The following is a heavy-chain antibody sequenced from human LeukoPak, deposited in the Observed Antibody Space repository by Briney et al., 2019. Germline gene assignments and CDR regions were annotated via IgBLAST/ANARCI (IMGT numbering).Heavy chain of an antibody. J-gene: IGHJ6*02. CDR2: VYHTGGT. CDR1: GGSVGSVSSY. CDR3: ARDSRHPYYYGLDV. V-gene: IGHV4-61*01. Sequence: SETLSLTCTVSGGSVGSVSSYWTWIRQPPGKGLEWIGYVYHTGGTKYNPSLKSRVTISLDTPKNQFSLRLSSVTAADTAVYYCARDSRHPYYYGLDVWARGPRSPSP.